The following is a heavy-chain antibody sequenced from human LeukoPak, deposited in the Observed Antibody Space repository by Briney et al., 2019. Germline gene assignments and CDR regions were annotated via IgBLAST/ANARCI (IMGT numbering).Heavy chain of an antibody. CDR1: GFTFSSYG. D-gene: IGHD3-3*01. CDR2: ISYDGSNK. Sequence: GGSLRLSCAASGFTFSSYGMHWVRQAPGKGLEWVAVISYDGSNKYYADSVKGRFTISRDNSKNTLYLQMNSLRAEDTAVYYCARDLVLEWTEPLDYWGQGTLVTVSS. CDR3: ARDLVLEWTEPLDY. J-gene: IGHJ4*02. V-gene: IGHV3-30*03.